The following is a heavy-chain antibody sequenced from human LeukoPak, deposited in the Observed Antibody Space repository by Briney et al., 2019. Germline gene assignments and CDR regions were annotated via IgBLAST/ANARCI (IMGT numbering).Heavy chain of an antibody. V-gene: IGHV1-18*04. D-gene: IGHD2-2*01. CDR3: ARDRYCSSTSCSRGGRYYFDY. CDR1: GYTFTGYY. Sequence: ASVKVSCKASGYTFTGYYMHWVRQAPGQGLEWMGWISAYNGNTNYAQKLQGRVTMTTDTSTSTAYMELRGLRSDDTAVYYCARDRYCSSTSCSRGGRYYFDYWGQGTLVTVSS. CDR2: ISAYNGNT. J-gene: IGHJ4*02.